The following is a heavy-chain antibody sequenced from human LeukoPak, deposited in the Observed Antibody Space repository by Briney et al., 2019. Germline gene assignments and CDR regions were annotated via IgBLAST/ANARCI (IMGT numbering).Heavy chain of an antibody. D-gene: IGHD1-26*01. J-gene: IGHJ3*02. CDR1: GYRFTSYW. CDR3: ARPRMELLSAFDI. CDR2: IYPGDSDT. Sequence: GGALKISFKGSGYRFTSYWIGWVRPMPGKGLEWMGIIYPGDSDTRYSPSFEGQVTISADKSISTAYLQWSSLKASDTAMYYCARPRMELLSAFDIWGQGTMVTVSS. V-gene: IGHV5-51*01.